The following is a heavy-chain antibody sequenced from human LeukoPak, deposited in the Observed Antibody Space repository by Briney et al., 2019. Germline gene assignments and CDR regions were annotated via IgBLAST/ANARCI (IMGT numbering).Heavy chain of an antibody. Sequence: PWGVLRLSCAASGFTFSSYAMSWVRQAPGKGLEWVSAISGSAGSTYYADSVKGRFTISRDSSKNTLYLQMNSLRTEDTAVYYCATLRSDSSGWYYFDYWGQGTLVTVSS. CDR2: ISGSAGST. CDR3: ATLRSDSSGWYYFDY. J-gene: IGHJ4*02. V-gene: IGHV3-23*01. CDR1: GFTFSSYA. D-gene: IGHD6-19*01.